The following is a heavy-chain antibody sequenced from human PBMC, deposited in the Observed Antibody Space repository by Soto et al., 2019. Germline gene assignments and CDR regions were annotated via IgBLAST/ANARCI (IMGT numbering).Heavy chain of an antibody. V-gene: IGHV4-31*03. J-gene: IGHJ3*02. CDR2: IYYIGST. CDR1: GETISSDGLY. CDR3: ARDSGYPGGDAFDI. D-gene: IGHD5-12*01. Sequence: QVQLQESGPGLVKPSQTLSLTCTVSGETISSDGLYWTWIRQHPGKGLEWIGYIYYIGSTYYNPSLKSRVTISVDTSKNQFSLKLSSVTAADTAVYFCARDSGYPGGDAFDIWGQGTMVTVSS.